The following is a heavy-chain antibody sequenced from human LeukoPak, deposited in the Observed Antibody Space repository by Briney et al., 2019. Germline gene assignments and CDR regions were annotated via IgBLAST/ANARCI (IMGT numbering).Heavy chain of an antibody. CDR1: GYTFTSYG. Sequence: ASVKVSCKASGYTFTSYGISWVRQAPGQGLEWMGWINPNSGDTNYPQKFQGRVTMTRDTSISTAYMELSSMRSDDTAVYYCARGRYCSSTSCSDFHYWGQGTLVTVSS. CDR3: ARGRYCSSTSCSDFHY. V-gene: IGHV1-2*02. D-gene: IGHD2-2*01. J-gene: IGHJ4*02. CDR2: INPNSGDT.